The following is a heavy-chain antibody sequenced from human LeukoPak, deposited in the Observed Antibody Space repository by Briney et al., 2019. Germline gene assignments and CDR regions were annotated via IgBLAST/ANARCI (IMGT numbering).Heavy chain of an antibody. V-gene: IGHV1-2*06. CDR2: INPNSGGT. Sequence: ASVKVSCKASGYTFTGYYMHWVRQAPGQGLEWMGRINPNSGGTNYAQKFQGRVTMTRDTSTSTVYMELSSLRSEDTAVYYCARGVVVAARPYNWFDPWGQGTLVTVSS. J-gene: IGHJ5*02. D-gene: IGHD2-15*01. CDR3: ARGVVVAARPYNWFDP. CDR1: GYTFTGYY.